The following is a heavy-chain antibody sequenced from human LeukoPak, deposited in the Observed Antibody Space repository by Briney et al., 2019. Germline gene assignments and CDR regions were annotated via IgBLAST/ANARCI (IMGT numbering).Heavy chain of an antibody. D-gene: IGHD5-18*01. CDR1: GYTFTSYW. CDR2: I. V-gene: IGHV5-51*01. J-gene: IGHJ4*02. CDR3: ARRGEAMDPFDY. Sequence: NLGESLKISCQDSGYTFTSYWIGWVRQMPGKGLEWMGIIYSPSFQGQVTISADKSINPAYLQWSSLKASDTAIYYCARRGEAMDPFDYWGQGTLVTVSS.